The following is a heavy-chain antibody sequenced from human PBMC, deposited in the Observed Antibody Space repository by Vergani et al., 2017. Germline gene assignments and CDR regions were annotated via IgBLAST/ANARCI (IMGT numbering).Heavy chain of an antibody. CDR3: ARDRVDIVATTTYYYYYYGMDV. V-gene: IGHV3-53*04. J-gene: IGHJ6*02. CDR2: IYSGGST. CDR1: GFTSAGYA. Sequence: EVQLEESGGGLVLPGRSLRLSCVASGFTSAGYAMHWVRQAPGKGLEWGSVIYSGGSTYYADSVKGRFTISRHNSKNTLYLKMNSLRAEDTAVYYCARDRVDIVATTTYYYYYYGMDVWGQGTTVTVSS. D-gene: IGHD5-12*01.